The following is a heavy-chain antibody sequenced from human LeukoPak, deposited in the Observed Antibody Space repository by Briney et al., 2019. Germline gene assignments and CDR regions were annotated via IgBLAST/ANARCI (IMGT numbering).Heavy chain of an antibody. V-gene: IGHV3-53*05. CDR2: IYSAGST. Sequence: GGSLRLSCAASGFTVSNNYVSWVRQAPGKGLEWVSVIYSAGSTYYADSAKGRFTISRDNSKNTLYLQMNSLRAEDTAVYYCAREQYGDYEGGFDYWGQGTLVTVSS. J-gene: IGHJ4*02. D-gene: IGHD4-17*01. CDR1: GFTVSNNY. CDR3: AREQYGDYEGGFDY.